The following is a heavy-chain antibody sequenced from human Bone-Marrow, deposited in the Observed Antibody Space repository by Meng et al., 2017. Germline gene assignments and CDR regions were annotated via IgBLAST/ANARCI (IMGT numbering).Heavy chain of an antibody. D-gene: IGHD5-12*01. CDR2: MNPNSGNT. CDR3: VGEGGYDNSDY. J-gene: IGHJ4*02. CDR1: GYTFTSYD. V-gene: IGHV1-8*01. Sequence: ASVKVSCKASGYTFTSYDINWVRHATGQGLEWMGWMNPNSGNTGYAQKFQGRVTMTRSTSISTAYMELSSLRSEDTAVYYCVGEGGYDNSDYWGQGTLVTVSS.